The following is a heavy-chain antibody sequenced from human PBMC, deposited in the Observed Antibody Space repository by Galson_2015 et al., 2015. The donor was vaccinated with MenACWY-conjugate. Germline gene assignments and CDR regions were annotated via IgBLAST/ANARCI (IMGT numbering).Heavy chain of an antibody. Sequence: SLRLSCAASGFTFSDHYMDWVRQAPGKGLEWVGRVRPKARSYTTEYAAAVKGRFTVSRDDSKNSPYLQMNSLKTDDTAIYYCVRGKNSSDNWGQGTRVTVSS. CDR1: GFTFSDHY. V-gene: IGHV3-72*01. CDR2: VRPKARSYTT. J-gene: IGHJ4*02. CDR3: VRGKNSSDN.